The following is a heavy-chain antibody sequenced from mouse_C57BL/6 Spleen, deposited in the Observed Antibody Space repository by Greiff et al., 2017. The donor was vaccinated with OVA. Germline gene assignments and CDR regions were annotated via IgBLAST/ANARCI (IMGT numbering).Heavy chain of an antibody. Sequence: VQLQQSGPELVKPGASVKISCKASGYTFTDYYMNWVKQSHGKSLEWIGDINPNNGGTSYNQKFKGKATLTVDKSSSTAYMELRSLTSEDSAVYYCARRGYYYGSSYDYWGQGTTLTVSS. CDR2: INPNNGGT. D-gene: IGHD1-1*01. CDR3: ARRGYYYGSSYDY. V-gene: IGHV1-26*01. CDR1: GYTFTDYY. J-gene: IGHJ2*01.